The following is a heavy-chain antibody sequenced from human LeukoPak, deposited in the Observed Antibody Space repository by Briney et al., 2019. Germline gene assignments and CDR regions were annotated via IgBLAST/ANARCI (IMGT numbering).Heavy chain of an antibody. Sequence: ASVKVCCKASGYTFTSYGISWVRQAPGQGLEWMGWISAYNGNTNYAQKLQGRVTMTTDTSTSTAYMELRSLRSDDTAVYYCAREGYYDSSGPIRHFDYWGQGTLVTVSS. CDR2: ISAYNGNT. V-gene: IGHV1-18*01. CDR1: GYTFTSYG. J-gene: IGHJ4*02. CDR3: AREGYYDSSGPIRHFDY. D-gene: IGHD3-22*01.